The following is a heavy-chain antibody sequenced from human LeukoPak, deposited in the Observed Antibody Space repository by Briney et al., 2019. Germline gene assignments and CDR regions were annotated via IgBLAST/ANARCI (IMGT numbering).Heavy chain of an antibody. CDR2: IRYDGSNK. CDR3: AKDRGLYSSSLYFDY. J-gene: IGHJ4*02. D-gene: IGHD6-13*01. V-gene: IGHV3-30*02. Sequence: GGSLRLSCAASGFTFSSYGMHWVRQAPGKELEWVAFIRYDGSNKYYADSVKGRFTISRDNSKNTLYLQMNSLRAEDTAVYYCAKDRGLYSSSLYFDYWGQGTLVTVSS. CDR1: GFTFSSYG.